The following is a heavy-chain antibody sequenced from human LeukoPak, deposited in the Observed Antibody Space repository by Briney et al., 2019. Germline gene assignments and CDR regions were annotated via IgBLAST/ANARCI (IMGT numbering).Heavy chain of an antibody. CDR3: ARGDCSSTSCFLDY. Sequence: ASVEVSCKASGGTFSSYAISWVRQAPGQGLEWMGGIIPIFGTANYAQKFQGRVTITADESTSTAYMELSSLRSEDTAVYYCARGDCSSTSCFLDYWGQGTLVTVSS. CDR2: IIPIFGTA. V-gene: IGHV1-69*01. J-gene: IGHJ4*02. CDR1: GGTFSSYA. D-gene: IGHD2-2*01.